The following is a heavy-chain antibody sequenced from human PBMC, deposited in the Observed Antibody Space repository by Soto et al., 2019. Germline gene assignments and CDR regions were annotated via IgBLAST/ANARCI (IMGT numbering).Heavy chain of an antibody. V-gene: IGHV3-23*01. CDR1: GFTFNNYV. CDR2: IDPSGDTT. J-gene: IGHJ4*02. CDR3: ANGRYPGYCGGGCCPYSSDY. Sequence: EVQLLESGGDFVQPGGSLRLSCTVSGFTFNNYVMTWVRQAPGRGLEWVSAIDPSGDTTNYADSVRGRFTISRDNSKNMLYRYTSSLRAEDTAVYYCANGRYPGYCGGGCCPYSSDYWGKGTLVTVSS. D-gene: IGHD2-21*02.